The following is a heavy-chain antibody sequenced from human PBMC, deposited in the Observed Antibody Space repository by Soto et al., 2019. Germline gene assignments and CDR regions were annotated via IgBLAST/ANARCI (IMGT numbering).Heavy chain of an antibody. V-gene: IGHV3-7*01. D-gene: IGHD3-16*01. CDR2: IKQDGSEK. J-gene: IGHJ4*02. Sequence: EVQLVESGGGLVQSGGSLRLSCAVSGFTFSSYWMSWVRQAPGKGLEWVANIKQDGSEKYYVDSVKGRFTVSRDNAKNSLYLQMTSLRAEDTAVYYCARGDMITMPYWGQGTLVTVSS. CDR1: GFTFSSYW. CDR3: ARGDMITMPY.